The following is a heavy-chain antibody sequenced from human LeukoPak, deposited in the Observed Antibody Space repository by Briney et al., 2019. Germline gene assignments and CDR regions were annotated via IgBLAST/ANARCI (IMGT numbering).Heavy chain of an antibody. D-gene: IGHD3-10*01. CDR1: GITLSNYG. J-gene: IGHJ4*02. CDR3: ARDPSGWFGELLPTFDY. Sequence: PGGSLRLSCVVSGITLSNYGMSWVRQAPGKGLEWVSGISERGGSTNYADSVKGRFIISRDTSKNTVYLQMNSLRAEDTAVYYCARDPSGWFGELLPTFDYWGQGTLVTVSS. V-gene: IGHV3-23*01. CDR2: ISERGGST.